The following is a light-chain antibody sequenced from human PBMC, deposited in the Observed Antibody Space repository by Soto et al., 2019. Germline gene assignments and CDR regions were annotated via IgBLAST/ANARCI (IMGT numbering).Light chain of an antibody. Sequence: QSALTQPASVSGSPGQSITFSCTGTSSDIGDFNYVSWYQQHPGEAPKLIIYDVTNRPSGVSNRFSGSKSGNTASLTISGLQAEDEADYYCSSHTGSRYVFGTGTQLTVL. CDR2: DVT. J-gene: IGLJ1*01. CDR1: SSDIGDFNY. CDR3: SSHTGSRYV. V-gene: IGLV2-14*01.